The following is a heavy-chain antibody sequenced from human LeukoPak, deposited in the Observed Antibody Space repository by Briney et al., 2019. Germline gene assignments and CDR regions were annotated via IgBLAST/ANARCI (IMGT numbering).Heavy chain of an antibody. D-gene: IGHD1-26*01. CDR1: GGSISSYY. Sequence: KASETLSLTCTVSGGSISSYYWSWIRQPPGKGLEWIGYIYYSGSTNYNPSLKSRVTISVDTSKNQFSLKLSSVTAADTAVYYCARHGLRWELLRGAFDIWGQGTMVTVSS. CDR2: IYYSGST. CDR3: ARHGLRWELLRGAFDI. V-gene: IGHV4-59*08. J-gene: IGHJ3*02.